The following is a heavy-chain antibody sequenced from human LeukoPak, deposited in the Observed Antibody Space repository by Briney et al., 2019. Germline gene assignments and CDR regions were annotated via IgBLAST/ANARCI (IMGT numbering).Heavy chain of an antibody. D-gene: IGHD3-3*01. CDR1: GCTFTSYG. J-gene: IGHJ3*02. CDR2: ISAYNGNT. CDR3: ARDVVGTVLGGIWSGPATYAFDI. V-gene: IGHV1-18*01. Sequence: ASVKVSCKASGCTFTSYGISWVRQAPGQGLEWMGWISAYNGNTNYAQKLQGRVTMTTDTSTSTAYMELRSLRSDDTAVYYCARDVVGTVLGGIWSGPATYAFDIWGQGTMVTVSS.